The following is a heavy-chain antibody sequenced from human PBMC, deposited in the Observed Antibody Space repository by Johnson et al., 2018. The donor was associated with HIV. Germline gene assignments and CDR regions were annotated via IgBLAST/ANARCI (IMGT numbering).Heavy chain of an antibody. CDR3: ARDQKYETMIVVVWWAFDI. CDR2: IKQDGSEK. V-gene: IGHV3-7*05. CDR1: GFSFSNTW. J-gene: IGHJ3*02. D-gene: IGHD3-22*01. Sequence: VLLVESGGTLVKTGGSLRLSCAASGFSFSNTWLSWVRQAPGKGLEWVANIKQDGSEKYYVDSVRGRFTISRDNAKNSLYLQMNSLRAEDTAVYYCARDQKYETMIVVVWWAFDIWGQGTMVTVSS.